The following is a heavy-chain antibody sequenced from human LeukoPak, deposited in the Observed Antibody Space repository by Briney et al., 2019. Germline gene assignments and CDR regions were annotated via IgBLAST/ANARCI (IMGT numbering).Heavy chain of an antibody. V-gene: IGHV1-2*02. CDR1: GYTFTGYY. D-gene: IGHD2-2*01. Sequence: ASVKVSCKASGYTFTGYYMHWVRQAPGQGLEWMGWINPNSGGTNYAQKFQGRVTMTRDTSISKAYMELSRLRSDDTAVYYCARGGVVPAAMHWFDPWGQGTLVTVSS. CDR3: ARGGVVPAAMHWFDP. J-gene: IGHJ5*02. CDR2: INPNSGGT.